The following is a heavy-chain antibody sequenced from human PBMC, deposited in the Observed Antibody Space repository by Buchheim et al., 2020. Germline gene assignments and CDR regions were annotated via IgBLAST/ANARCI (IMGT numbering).Heavy chain of an antibody. CDR2: INHSGST. D-gene: IGHD6-6*01. CDR1: GGSFSGYY. J-gene: IGHJ6*02. Sequence: QVQLQQWGAGLLKPSETLSLTCAVYGGSFSGYYWSWIRQPPGKGLEWIGEINHSGSTNHNPSLKSRVTISVDTSTNQFSLKLSSVTAADTAVYYCARVGSIAARLRSFYYYGMDVWGQGTT. CDR3: ARVGSIAARLRSFYYYGMDV. V-gene: IGHV4-34*01.